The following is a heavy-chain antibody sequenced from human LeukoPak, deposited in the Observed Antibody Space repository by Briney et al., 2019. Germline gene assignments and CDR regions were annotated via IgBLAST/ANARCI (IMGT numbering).Heavy chain of an antibody. Sequence: GGSLRLSCAASGFTLSSYAMGWVRQAPGKGLEWVSAISGRGDITDYADSVKGRFTFSRDNSKNTLYLQMNSLRAEDTAVYYCARDQGDYDILTGSRAFDIWGQGTMVTVSS. CDR3: ARDQGDYDILTGSRAFDI. D-gene: IGHD3-9*01. CDR1: GFTLSSYA. J-gene: IGHJ3*02. V-gene: IGHV3-23*01. CDR2: ISGRGDIT.